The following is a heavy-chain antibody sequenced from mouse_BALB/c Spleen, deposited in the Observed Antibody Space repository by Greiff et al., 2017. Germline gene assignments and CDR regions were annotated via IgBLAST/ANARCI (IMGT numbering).Heavy chain of an antibody. J-gene: IGHJ2*01. CDR2: ISSGSSTI. V-gene: IGHV5-17*02. D-gene: IGHD3-1*01. CDR1: GFTFSSFG. CDR3: ARGGFGYYFDY. Sequence: EVQLQQSGGGLVQPGGSRKLSCAASGFTFSSFGMHWVRQAPEKGLEWVAYISSGSSTIYYADTVKGRFTISRDNPKNTLFLQMTSLRSEDTAMYYCARGGFGYYFDYWGQGTTLTVSS.